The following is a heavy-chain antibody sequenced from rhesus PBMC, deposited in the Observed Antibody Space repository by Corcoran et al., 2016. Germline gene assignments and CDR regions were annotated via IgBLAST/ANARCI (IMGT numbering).Heavy chain of an antibody. CDR1: GFSPSTSGMR. D-gene: IGHD3-9*01. CDR3: SRQNYVDDYAYFGDFYFDS. CDR2: IDWNDYR. J-gene: IGHJ4*01. V-gene: IGHV2S2*01. Sequence: QVTLKESGPALVKPTPTLTLTCTFSGFSPSTSGMRVNWIPQPPGKAPEGPARIDWNDYRNYNASLKSRLAISKDTSQNQVVLTMTNMDPKDTATYYCSRQNYVDDYAYFGDFYFDSWGQGVLVTVSS.